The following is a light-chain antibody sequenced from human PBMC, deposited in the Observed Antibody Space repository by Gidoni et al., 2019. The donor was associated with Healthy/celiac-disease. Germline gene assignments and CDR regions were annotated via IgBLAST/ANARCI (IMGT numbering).Light chain of an antibody. CDR3: QRRRNWPPLT. J-gene: IGKJ4*01. Sequence: IVLTQSQATLSLSPGERGTLSCRASQSVSSYLAWYQQKPGQAPRLLIYDASNRATGIPARFSSSGSGTDFTLTISSLEPEDDAVYYCQRRRNWPPLTFGGGTKVEIK. V-gene: IGKV3-11*01. CDR1: QSVSSY. CDR2: DAS.